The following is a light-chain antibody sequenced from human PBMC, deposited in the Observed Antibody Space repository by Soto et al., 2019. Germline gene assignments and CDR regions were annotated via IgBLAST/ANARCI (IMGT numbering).Light chain of an antibody. Sequence: QSALTQPASVSGSPGQSITISCTGTSSDVGSYNLVSWYQQHPGKAPKLMIYEGSKRPSGVSNRFSGSKSGNTASLTISVLQADDDADYYCCSYAGSSTFVVFGGGTKLTVL. V-gene: IGLV2-23*03. CDR1: SSDVGSYNL. J-gene: IGLJ2*01. CDR2: EGS. CDR3: CSYAGSSTFVV.